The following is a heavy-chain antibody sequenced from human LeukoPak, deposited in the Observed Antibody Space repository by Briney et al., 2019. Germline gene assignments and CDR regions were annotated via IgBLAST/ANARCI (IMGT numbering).Heavy chain of an antibody. D-gene: IGHD4-23*01. CDR3: AREGPRGNSQFDY. J-gene: IGHJ4*02. Sequence: PGGSLRLSCAASGFDFSGYGMHWVRQVPGKGLEWVALIWYDGSNKYYSDSVKGRFTISRDNSKNTLYLQMNSLRAEDTAVYYCAREGPRGNSQFDYWGQGTLVTVSS. V-gene: IGHV3-33*01. CDR2: IWYDGSNK. CDR1: GFDFSGYG.